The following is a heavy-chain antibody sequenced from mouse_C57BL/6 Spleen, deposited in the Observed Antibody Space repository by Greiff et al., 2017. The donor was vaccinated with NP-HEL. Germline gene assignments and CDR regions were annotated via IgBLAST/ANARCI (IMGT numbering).Heavy chain of an antibody. CDR2: INPNNGGT. J-gene: IGHJ4*01. CDR3: ARRGYSNYALYYAMDY. CDR1: GYTFTDYN. D-gene: IGHD2-5*01. V-gene: IGHV1-18*01. Sequence: EVQLQQSGPELVKPGASVKIPCKASGYTFTDYNMDWVKQSHGKSLEWIGDINPNNGGTSYNQKFKGKATLTVDKSSSTAYMELRSLTSEDTAVDYCARRGYSNYALYYAMDYWGQGTSVTVSS.